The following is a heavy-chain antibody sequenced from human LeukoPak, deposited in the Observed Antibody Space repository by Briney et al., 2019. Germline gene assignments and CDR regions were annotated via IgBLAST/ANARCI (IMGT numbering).Heavy chain of an antibody. J-gene: IGHJ4*02. CDR2: ITGSRSTI. Sequence: GGSLRLSCAASGFTFTNYNMNWVRQAPGKGLEWVSYITGSRSTIYYADPVKGRFTISKDNAKNSLYLQMNSLRAEDTAVYYCAREPTYTSTWYTSCDYWGQGILVTVSS. D-gene: IGHD6-13*01. CDR1: GFTFTNYN. V-gene: IGHV3-48*01. CDR3: AREPTYTSTWYTSCDY.